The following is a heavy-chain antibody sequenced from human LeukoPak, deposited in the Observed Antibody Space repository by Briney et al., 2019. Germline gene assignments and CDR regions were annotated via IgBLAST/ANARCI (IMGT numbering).Heavy chain of an antibody. J-gene: IGHJ4*02. D-gene: IGHD3-22*01. CDR2: IRYDGSNK. CDR3: AKDLGYYDSGPFFDY. V-gene: IGHV3-30*02. CDR1: GFTFSSYG. Sequence: PGGSLRLSCAASGFTFSSYGMHWVRQAPGKGLEWVAFIRYDGSNKYYADSVKGRFTISRDNSKNTLYLQMNSLRAEDTAVYYCAKDLGYYDSGPFFDYWGQGTLVTVSS.